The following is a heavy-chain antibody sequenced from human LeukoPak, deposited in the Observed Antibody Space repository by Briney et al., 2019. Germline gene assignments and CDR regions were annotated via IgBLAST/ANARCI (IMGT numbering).Heavy chain of an antibody. CDR1: GFTFSSYA. Sequence: GGSLRLSCAASGFTFSSYAMHWVRQAPGKGLEYVSAISSNGGSTYYANSVKGRFTISRDNSKNTLYLQMNSLRAEDTAVYYCAKDIGIFGVVIMGAFDIWGQGTMVTVSS. CDR2: ISSNGGST. CDR3: AKDIGIFGVVIMGAFDI. D-gene: IGHD3-3*01. V-gene: IGHV3-64*01. J-gene: IGHJ3*02.